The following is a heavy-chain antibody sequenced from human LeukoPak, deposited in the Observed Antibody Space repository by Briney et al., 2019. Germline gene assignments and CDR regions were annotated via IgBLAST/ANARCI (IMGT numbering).Heavy chain of an antibody. D-gene: IGHD6-6*01. Sequence: SETLSLTCAAYGGSFSGYYWSWIRQPPGKGLEWIGEINHSGSTNYNPSLKSRVTISVDTSKNQFSLKLSSVTAADTAVYYCARGEVWQLVYFDYWGQGTLVTVSS. V-gene: IGHV4-34*01. CDR3: ARGEVWQLVYFDY. J-gene: IGHJ4*02. CDR2: INHSGST. CDR1: GGSFSGYY.